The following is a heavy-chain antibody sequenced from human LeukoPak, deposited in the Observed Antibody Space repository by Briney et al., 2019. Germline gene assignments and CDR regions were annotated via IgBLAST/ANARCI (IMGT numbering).Heavy chain of an antibody. CDR3: ARDYSDYAFDS. Sequence: SETLSLTCSVSGGSISSSTYYWGWIRQPPEQGLDWIGNIYYSGSTYYNPSLKSRVTISVDTSKNQFSLKLTSVTAADTAVYYCARDYSDYAFDSWGQGTLVTVSS. CDR1: GGSISSSTYY. J-gene: IGHJ4*02. CDR2: IYYSGST. V-gene: IGHV4-39*02. D-gene: IGHD5-12*01.